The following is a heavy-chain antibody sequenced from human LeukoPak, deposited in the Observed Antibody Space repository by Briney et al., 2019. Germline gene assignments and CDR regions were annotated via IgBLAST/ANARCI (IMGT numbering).Heavy chain of an antibody. CDR2: ISYDGSNK. D-gene: IGHD4-17*01. CDR1: GFTFSSYG. Sequence: PGGSLRLSCAASGFTFSSYGMHWVRQAPGKGLEWVAVISYDGSNKYYADSVKGRFTISRDNSKNTLYLQMNSLRAEDTAVYYCAKGQGYGDQVLDYWGQGTLVTVSS. J-gene: IGHJ4*02. V-gene: IGHV3-30*18. CDR3: AKGQGYGDQVLDY.